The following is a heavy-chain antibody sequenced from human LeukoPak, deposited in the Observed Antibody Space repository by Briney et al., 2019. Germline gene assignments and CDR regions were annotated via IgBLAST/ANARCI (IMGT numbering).Heavy chain of an antibody. J-gene: IGHJ4*02. CDR1: RHSFHSQW. D-gene: IGHD2-21*02. V-gene: IGHV5-51*01. CDR3: ARRGDSDFRID. Sequence: GESLKISCKAPRHSFHSQWIGWVRQMPGKGLQWMGIIYPSDSDTRYSPSFQGQVTISADTSISAAYLQWNSLEASDTAIYYCARRGDSDFRIDWGQGTLVTVSS. CDR2: IYPSDSDT.